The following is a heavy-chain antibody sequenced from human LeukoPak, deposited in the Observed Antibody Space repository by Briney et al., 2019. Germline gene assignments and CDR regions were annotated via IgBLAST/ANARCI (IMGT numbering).Heavy chain of an antibody. CDR3: ARDSDIVVVVAYPYYFDY. CDR1: GFTFSSYA. CDR2: ISYDGSNK. Sequence: AGGSLRLSCAASGFTFSSYAMHWVRQAPGKGLEWVAVISYDGSNKYYADSVKGRFTISRDNSKNTLYLQMNSLRAEDTAVYYCARDSDIVVVVAYPYYFDYWGQGILVTVSS. J-gene: IGHJ4*02. V-gene: IGHV3-30*04. D-gene: IGHD2-15*01.